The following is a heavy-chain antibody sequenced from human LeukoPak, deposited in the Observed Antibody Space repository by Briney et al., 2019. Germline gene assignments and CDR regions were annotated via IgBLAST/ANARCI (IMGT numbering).Heavy chain of an antibody. Sequence: SEPLSLTCTFSGGSISTYYRSWIRQPPGKGLEWIGYIYNSRSTNYNPSLKSRVTISVDTSKNQFALKLSSVTAADTAVYYCARENSNSWYLDYWGQGTLVTVSS. J-gene: IGHJ4*02. D-gene: IGHD6-13*01. CDR1: GGSISTYY. CDR3: ARENSNSWYLDY. CDR2: IYNSRST. V-gene: IGHV4-59*01.